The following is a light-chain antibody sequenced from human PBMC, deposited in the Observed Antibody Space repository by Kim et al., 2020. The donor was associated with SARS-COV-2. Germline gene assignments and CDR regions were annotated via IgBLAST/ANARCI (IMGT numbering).Light chain of an antibody. CDR1: QSISSW. CDR3: QQYNSYPGT. Sequence: GDRVTITCRASQSISSWLAWYQQKPGKAPKLLIYDASSLESGVPSRFSGSGSGTALTLTINNLQPDDFATYYCQQYNSYPGTFGQGTKLEI. CDR2: DAS. J-gene: IGKJ2*01. V-gene: IGKV1-5*01.